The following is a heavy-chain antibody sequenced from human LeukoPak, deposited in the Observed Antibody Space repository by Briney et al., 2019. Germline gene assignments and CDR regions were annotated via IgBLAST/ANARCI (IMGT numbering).Heavy chain of an antibody. V-gene: IGHV3-7*01. CDR3: ARGGTQSPIG. J-gene: IGHJ4*02. CDR1: GFTFSSDW. Sequence: GGSLRLSCAASGFTFSSDWMIWLRQAPEKGLEWVANIKEDGSATYYVDSVKGRFTISRDNAKNSLYLQMNSLRVEDTAVYYCARGGTQSPIGWGPGTLVTVSS. D-gene: IGHD2/OR15-2a*01. CDR2: IKEDGSAT.